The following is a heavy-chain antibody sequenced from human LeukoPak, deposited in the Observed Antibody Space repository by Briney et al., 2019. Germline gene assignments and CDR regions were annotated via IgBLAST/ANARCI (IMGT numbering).Heavy chain of an antibody. V-gene: IGHV3-66*01. CDR2: IYSGGST. CDR3: ATMGGYDFYAIDH. D-gene: IGHD5-12*01. Sequence: GGSLRLSCTASEFSVNSLYMSWVRQAPGEGLEWVAVIYSGGSTYYADSVKGRFTISRDNSKNTLYLQMTSLTAEDTAVYYCATMGGYDFYAIDHWGQGTLVTVSS. CDR1: EFSVNSLY. J-gene: IGHJ1*01.